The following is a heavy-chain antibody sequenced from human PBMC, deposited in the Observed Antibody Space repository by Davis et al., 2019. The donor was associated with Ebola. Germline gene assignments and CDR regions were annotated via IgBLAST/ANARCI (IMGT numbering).Heavy chain of an antibody. CDR3: AREMTTVTTLYYYGMDV. Sequence: GGSLRLSCAASGFTFSSYGMHWVRQAPGKGLEWVAVIWYDGSNKYYADSVKGRFTISRDNSKNTLDLQMNSLRAEDTAVYYCAREMTTVTTLYYYGMDVWGQGTTVTVSS. V-gene: IGHV3-33*01. D-gene: IGHD4-17*01. J-gene: IGHJ6*02. CDR2: IWYDGSNK. CDR1: GFTFSSYG.